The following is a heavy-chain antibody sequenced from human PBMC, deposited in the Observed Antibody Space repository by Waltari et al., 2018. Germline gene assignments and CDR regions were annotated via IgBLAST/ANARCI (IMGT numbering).Heavy chain of an antibody. CDR1: GFTFSSYA. Sequence: EVQLLESGGGWVRPGGSMRLSCAASGFTFSSYAMSWVRQAPGKGLEWVSAISGRCGSTYYADSVKGRCTISRDNSKNTLYLQMNSLRAEDTAVYYCAKYIVVVVAATRGWFDPWCQGTLVTVSS. J-gene: IGHJ5*02. CDR2: ISGRCGST. D-gene: IGHD2-15*01. CDR3: AKYIVVVVAATRGWFDP. V-gene: IGHV3-23*01.